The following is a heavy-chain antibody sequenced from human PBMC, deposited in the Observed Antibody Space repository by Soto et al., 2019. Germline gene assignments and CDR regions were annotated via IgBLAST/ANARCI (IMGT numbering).Heavy chain of an antibody. CDR2: INAGDGVT. CDR1: GYTFTSYA. J-gene: IGHJ4*02. CDR3: ARGDAGTDFDY. Sequence: QVQLVQSGAEVKKTGASVKVSCKASGYTFTSYAIHWVRQASGQRLEWMGWINAGDGVTKYSQKFQGRVTTTWDTSASTAYMELSSLRSEDTAVFYCARGDAGTDFDYCGQGTLVTVSS. V-gene: IGHV1-3*01. D-gene: IGHD3-10*01.